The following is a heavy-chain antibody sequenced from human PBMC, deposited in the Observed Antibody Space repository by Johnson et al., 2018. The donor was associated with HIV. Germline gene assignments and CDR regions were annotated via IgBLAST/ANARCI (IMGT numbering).Heavy chain of an antibody. CDR1: GFTFSSYA. D-gene: IGHD5-12*01. J-gene: IGHJ3*02. Sequence: QVQLVESGEVVVQPGRSLRLSCAASGFTFSSYAMHWVRQAPGKGLEWVAVISYDGSNKYYADSVKGRFTISRDNSKNSLYLQMNSLRAEDTALYYCASVLGRGYSGYDKNYDAFDIWGQGTMVTVSS. V-gene: IGHV3-30-3*01. CDR2: ISYDGSNK. CDR3: ASVLGRGYSGYDKNYDAFDI.